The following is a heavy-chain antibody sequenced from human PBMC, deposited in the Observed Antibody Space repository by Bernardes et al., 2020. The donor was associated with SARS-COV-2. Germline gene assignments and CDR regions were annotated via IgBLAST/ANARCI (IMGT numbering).Heavy chain of an antibody. CDR2: ISAYNGNT. CDR3: ARIGYSSSWYFGPPDY. CDR1: GYTFTSYG. V-gene: IGHV1-18*01. J-gene: IGHJ4*02. D-gene: IGHD6-13*01. Sequence: ASVKVSCKASGYTFTSYGISWVRQAPGQGLEWMGWISAYNGNTNYAQKLQGRVTMTTDTSTSTAYMELRSLRSDDTAVYYCARIGYSSSWYFGPPDYWGQGTLVTVSS.